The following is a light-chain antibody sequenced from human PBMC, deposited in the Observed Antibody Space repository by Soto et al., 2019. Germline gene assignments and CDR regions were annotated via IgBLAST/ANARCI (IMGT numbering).Light chain of an antibody. J-gene: IGKJ3*01. CDR3: QQYGSSLFT. CDR2: GAS. Sequence: EIVLTQSPGTLSLSPGERATLSCRASQSVSSSYLAWYQQKPGQAPRLLIYGASSRATGIPDRFSGSGSGTDLTLTISRLEPEDFAVYYCQQYGSSLFTFGPGTKVHIK. CDR1: QSVSSSY. V-gene: IGKV3-20*01.